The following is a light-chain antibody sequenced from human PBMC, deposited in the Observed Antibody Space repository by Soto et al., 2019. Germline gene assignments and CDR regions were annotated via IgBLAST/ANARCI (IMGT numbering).Light chain of an antibody. CDR2: YDS. CDR1: NIGRKS. Sequence: SYELTQPPSVSVAPGKTARITCGGNNIGRKSVHGYQQKPVQAPVLVIYYDSDRPPGIPARFSGSNSGNTATLAIGRVEAGDEADYYCQVGESSSDHWVFGGGTKLTVL. J-gene: IGLJ3*02. V-gene: IGLV3-21*01. CDR3: QVGESSSDHWV.